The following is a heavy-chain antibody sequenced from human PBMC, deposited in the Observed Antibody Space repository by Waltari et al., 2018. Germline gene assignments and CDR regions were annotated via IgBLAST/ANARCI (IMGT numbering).Heavy chain of an antibody. V-gene: IGHV3-30*02. CDR1: GFTFSNYA. CDR2: IRYDGSNK. CDR3: AKGSTVTTIDYYYIDV. Sequence: QVQLVDSGGGEVQPGGSLGLSCAASGFTFSNYAMHWVRQAPGKGLEWVAFIRYDGSNKYYADSVKGRFTVSRDNSKNTLHLQMNSLRVEDTDVYYCAKGSTVTTIDYYYIDVWGKGTTVTVSS. J-gene: IGHJ6*03. D-gene: IGHD4-17*01.